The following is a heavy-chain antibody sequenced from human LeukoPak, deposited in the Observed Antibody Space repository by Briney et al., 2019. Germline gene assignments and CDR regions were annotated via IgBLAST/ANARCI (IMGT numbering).Heavy chain of an antibody. V-gene: IGHV3-30*03. CDR1: GFTFRNYA. CDR3: ARRRTGSGTAFDI. Sequence: PGRSLRLSCAASGFTFRNYAMHWARQAPGKGLQWVAVISYDGSEKYFGDSVKGRFTISRDNSKKTLYLQMNSLRADDTAVYYCARRRTGSGTAFDIWGQGTMVTVSS. J-gene: IGHJ3*02. CDR2: ISYDGSEK. D-gene: IGHD1-26*01.